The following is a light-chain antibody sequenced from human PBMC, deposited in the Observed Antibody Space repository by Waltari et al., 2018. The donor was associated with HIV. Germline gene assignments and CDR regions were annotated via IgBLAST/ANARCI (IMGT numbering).Light chain of an antibody. J-gene: IGLJ2*01. Sequence: QSALTQPASVSGSPGQSITISCPGTSSAVGGYNYVSWYQHHPGKVPKLMIYEVSNRPSGVSNRFSGSKSGNTASLTISGLQAEDEADYYCTSYTTSTTVIFGGGTKLTVL. V-gene: IGLV2-14*01. CDR1: SSAVGGYNY. CDR2: EVS. CDR3: TSYTTSTTVI.